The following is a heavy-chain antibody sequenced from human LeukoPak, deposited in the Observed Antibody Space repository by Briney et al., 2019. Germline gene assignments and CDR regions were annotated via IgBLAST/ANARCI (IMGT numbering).Heavy chain of an antibody. CDR1: GGTFSSYA. V-gene: IGHV1-69*13. D-gene: IGHD3-10*01. Sequence: SVKVPCKASGGTFSSYAISWVRQAPGQGLEWMGGIIPIFGTANYAQKFQGRVTITADESTSTAYMELSSLRSEDTAVYYCAGYYYGSGSYYRKAFDYWGQGTLVTVSS. CDR3: AGYYYGSGSYYRKAFDY. CDR2: IIPIFGTA. J-gene: IGHJ4*02.